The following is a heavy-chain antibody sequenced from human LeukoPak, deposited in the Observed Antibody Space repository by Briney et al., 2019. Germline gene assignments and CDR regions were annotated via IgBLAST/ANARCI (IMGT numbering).Heavy chain of an antibody. CDR2: IYYRGTT. J-gene: IGHJ4*02. Sequence: SETLSLTCTVSGGSISSNHYYWAWIRQPPGKGLEWLGSIYYRGTTYYNPSLKSRVTISVDTSNNQFSLKLSSVTAADTSVYYCARFGNSGSYPTHYFDYWGQGTLVTVSS. CDR3: ARFGNSGSYPTHYFDY. V-gene: IGHV4-39*01. D-gene: IGHD1-26*01. CDR1: GGSISSNHYY.